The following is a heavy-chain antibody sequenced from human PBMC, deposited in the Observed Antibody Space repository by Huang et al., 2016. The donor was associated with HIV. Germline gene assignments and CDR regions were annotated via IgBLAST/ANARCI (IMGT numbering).Heavy chain of an antibody. CDR3: ARRMAGWDDVFDM. V-gene: IGHV3-11*01. J-gene: IGHJ3*02. CDR2: ISISGTTI. CDR1: GLVFSDHY. D-gene: IGHD6-19*01. Sequence: QVQLVESGGGLVKPGGALRLSCAASGLVFSDHYMNWISQGPGKGFEGISYISISGTTIRYADDVKGRFTISRDNAKKSLFLEMNSLRVEDTAVYYCARRMAGWDDVFDMWGQGTMVTVSS.